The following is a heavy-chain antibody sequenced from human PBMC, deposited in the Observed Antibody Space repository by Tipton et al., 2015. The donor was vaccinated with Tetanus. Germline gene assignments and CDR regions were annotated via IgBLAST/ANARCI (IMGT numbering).Heavy chain of an antibody. CDR2: IYYSGST. CDR3: ARDQGGGRVVRLNWFDP. Sequence: TLSLTCSVSGASISGSPYFWNWIRHQPGKGLEWIGYIYYSGSTYYNPSLESRVAISVDTSKNQFSLKLTSVTAADTAMYYCARDQGGGRVVRLNWFDPWGPGTLVTVSS. D-gene: IGHD6-6*01. V-gene: IGHV4-31*03. CDR1: GASISGSPYF. J-gene: IGHJ5*02.